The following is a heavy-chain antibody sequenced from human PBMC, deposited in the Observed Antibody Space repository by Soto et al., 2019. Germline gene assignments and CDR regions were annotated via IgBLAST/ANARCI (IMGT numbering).Heavy chain of an antibody. Sequence: QVQLVQSGAEVKKPGASVKVSCKASGYTFTHYGITWVRQAPGQGLEWMGWINSFSGDTNYPQKLQGRLTMTTDTSTNTVYMELRNLRSDDPAVYYCARDLHSGGKYWYFDIWGRGTLVTVSS. CDR2: INSFSGDT. J-gene: IGHJ2*01. CDR3: ARDLHSGGKYWYFDI. V-gene: IGHV1-18*01. CDR1: GYTFTHYG. D-gene: IGHD2-15*01.